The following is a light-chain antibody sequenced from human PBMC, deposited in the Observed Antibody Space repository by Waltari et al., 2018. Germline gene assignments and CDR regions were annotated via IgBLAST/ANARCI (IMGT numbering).Light chain of an antibody. CDR1: ESVRTN. J-gene: IGKJ2*01. V-gene: IGKV3-15*01. CDR2: GAS. Sequence: EVVMTQSPATLPVSPGEGATLSCRASESVRTNVDWYQQKPGQPPRLLIYGASTRATGVPPRFSGSGSGTDFTLIIDSLQSEDFAVYYCQQYNKWPPVTFGQGTKVEIK. CDR3: QQYNKWPPVT.